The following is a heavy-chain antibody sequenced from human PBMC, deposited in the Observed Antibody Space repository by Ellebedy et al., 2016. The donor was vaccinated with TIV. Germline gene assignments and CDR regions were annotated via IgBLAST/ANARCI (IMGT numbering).Heavy chain of an antibody. D-gene: IGHD3-3*01. CDR3: AGDLAIFGVVIPVYYYGMDV. CDR2: INAGNGNT. V-gene: IGHV1-3*01. J-gene: IGHJ6*02. CDR1: GYTFTIYY. Sequence: ASVKVSCKASGYTFTIYYVHWVRQAPGQRLEWMGWINAGNGNTKYSQKFKGRVTITRDTSASTSYMELSSLRSEDTAVYYWAGDLAIFGVVIPVYYYGMDVWGQGTTVTVSS.